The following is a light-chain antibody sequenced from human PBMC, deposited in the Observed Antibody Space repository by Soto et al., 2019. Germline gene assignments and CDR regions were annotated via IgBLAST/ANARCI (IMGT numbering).Light chain of an antibody. CDR1: QGISSY. Sequence: IRMTQSASSLSASTGYRVTIICRASQGISSYLAWYQQKPGKAPKLLIYAASTLQSGVPSRFSGSGYGTDFTLTISCLQSEDFATYYCQQYYSYLRTFGQGTKVDIK. J-gene: IGKJ1*01. CDR3: QQYYSYLRT. V-gene: IGKV1-8*01. CDR2: AAS.